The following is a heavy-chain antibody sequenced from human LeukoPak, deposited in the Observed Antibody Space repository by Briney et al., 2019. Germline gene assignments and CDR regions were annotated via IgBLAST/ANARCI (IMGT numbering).Heavy chain of an antibody. CDR2: ISSSGSTI. Sequence: PGGSLRLSCAASGFTFSSYEMNWVRQAPGKGLEWVSYISSSGSTIYYADSGKGRFTISRDNAKNSLYLQMNSLIAEDTSVSYCASLYKVTTSGYMDVWGKGTTVTVSS. D-gene: IGHD4-17*01. V-gene: IGHV3-48*03. CDR3: ASLYKVTTSGYMDV. CDR1: GFTFSSYE. J-gene: IGHJ6*03.